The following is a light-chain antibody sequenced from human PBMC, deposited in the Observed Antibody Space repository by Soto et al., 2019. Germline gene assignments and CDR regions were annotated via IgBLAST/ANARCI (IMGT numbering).Light chain of an antibody. CDR3: SSYAGSNNPVV. Sequence: QSVLTQPPSASGSPGQSVTISCTGTSSDVGGYNYVSWYQQHPGKAPKLMIYEVSKRPSGVPDRFSGSKSGNTASLTVSGLQAEDEAVYYCSSYAGSNNPVVFGGGTKLTVL. CDR1: SSDVGGYNY. CDR2: EVS. J-gene: IGLJ2*01. V-gene: IGLV2-8*01.